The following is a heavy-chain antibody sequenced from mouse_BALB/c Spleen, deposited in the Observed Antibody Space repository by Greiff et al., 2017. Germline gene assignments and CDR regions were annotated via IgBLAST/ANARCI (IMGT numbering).Heavy chain of an antibody. CDR2: IRNKANGYTT. D-gene: IGHD2-4*01. J-gene: IGHJ3*01. CDR3: ARRGDYDGSWFAY. CDR1: GFTFTDYY. Sequence: EVMLVESGGGLVQPGGSLRLSCATSGFTFTDYYMSWVRQPPGKALEWLGFIRNKANGYTTEYSASVKGRFTISRDNSQSILYLQMNTLRAEDSATYYCARRGDYDGSWFAYWGQGTLVTVSA. V-gene: IGHV7-3*02.